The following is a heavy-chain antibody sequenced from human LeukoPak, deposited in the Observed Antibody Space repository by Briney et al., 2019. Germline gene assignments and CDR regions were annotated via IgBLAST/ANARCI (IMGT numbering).Heavy chain of an antibody. Sequence: ASVKVSCKASGYTFTGYYMHWVRQAPGQGLEWMGWIDPNSGGTNYAQKFQGRVTMTRDTSISTAYMELSRLRSDDTAVYYCARGSGDGYNYHSEVPDDAFDTWGQGTMVTVSS. CDR1: GYTFTGYY. V-gene: IGHV1-2*02. D-gene: IGHD5-24*01. CDR2: IDPNSGGT. J-gene: IGHJ3*02. CDR3: ARGSGDGYNYHSEVPDDAFDT.